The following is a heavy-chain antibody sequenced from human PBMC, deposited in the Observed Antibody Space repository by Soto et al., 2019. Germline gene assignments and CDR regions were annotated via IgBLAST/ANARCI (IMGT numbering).Heavy chain of an antibody. D-gene: IGHD3-16*01. CDR1: GGSISISNYY. J-gene: IGHJ4*02. CDR3: ARHAYLEY. V-gene: IGHV4-39*01. CDR2: INYSGST. Sequence: QLQLQESGPGLVKPSETLSLTCAVSGGSISISNYYWGWIRQPPGKGLEWIGSINYSGSTFYNPSLKSRVTMSVDMSKNQFSLKLTSVTAADTAVYYGARHAYLEYWGQGILVTVSS.